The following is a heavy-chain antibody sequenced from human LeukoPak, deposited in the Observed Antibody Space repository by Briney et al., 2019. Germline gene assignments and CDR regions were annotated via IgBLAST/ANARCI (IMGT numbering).Heavy chain of an antibody. Sequence: SETLSLTCTVSGGSISSYYWSWIRQPPGKGLEWIGYTYYSGSTNYNPSLKSRVTISVDTSKNQFSLKLSSVTAADTAVYYCARAVEGVVVVAADAFDIWGQGTMVTVSS. CDR2: TYYSGST. CDR1: GGSISSYY. CDR3: ARAVEGVVVVAADAFDI. J-gene: IGHJ3*02. V-gene: IGHV4-59*01. D-gene: IGHD2-15*01.